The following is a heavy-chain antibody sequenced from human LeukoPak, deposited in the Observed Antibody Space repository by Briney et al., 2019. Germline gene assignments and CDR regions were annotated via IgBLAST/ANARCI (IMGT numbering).Heavy chain of an antibody. CDR3: ALLWFGELLGMDV. CDR2: ISAYNGNT. J-gene: IGHJ6*02. D-gene: IGHD3-10*01. V-gene: IGHV1-18*01. CDR1: GYTFTSYG. Sequence: ASVKVSCKASGYTFTSYGISWVRQAPGQGLEWMGWISAYNGNTNYAQKLQGRVTMTTDTFTSTAYMELRSLRSDDTAVYYCALLWFGELLGMDVWGQGTTVTVSS.